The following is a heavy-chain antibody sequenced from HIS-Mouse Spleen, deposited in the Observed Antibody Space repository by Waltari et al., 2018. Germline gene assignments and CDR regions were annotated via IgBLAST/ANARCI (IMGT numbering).Heavy chain of an antibody. CDR3: ARDRELYFDY. CDR1: RFTFISYG. CDR2: IYTSGST. V-gene: IGHV4-4*07. Sequence: QVPLVESGGGVVQPGRSLRRPCAASRFTFISYGMHWVRQATGKGLEWIGRIYTSGSTNYNPSLKSRVTMSVDTSNNQFSLKLSSVTAADTAVYYCARDRELYFDYWGQGTLVTVSS. D-gene: IGHD1-26*01. J-gene: IGHJ4*02.